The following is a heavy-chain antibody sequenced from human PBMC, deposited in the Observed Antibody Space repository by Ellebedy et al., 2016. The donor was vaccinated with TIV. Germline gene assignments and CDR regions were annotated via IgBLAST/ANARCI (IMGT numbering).Heavy chain of an antibody. CDR3: TREISIGRLSSFDP. V-gene: IGHV3-30*04. D-gene: IGHD2-15*01. CDR1: GFPFGGNA. CDR2: VGYDGSYE. J-gene: IGHJ5*02. Sequence: GESLKISCAASGFPFGGNAMHWVRQPPGKGLEWVAVVGYDGSYETYAESVQGRYTISRDNSKNTVSLQMNRLRTEDTAVYYCTREISIGRLSSFDPWGQGTLVIVSS.